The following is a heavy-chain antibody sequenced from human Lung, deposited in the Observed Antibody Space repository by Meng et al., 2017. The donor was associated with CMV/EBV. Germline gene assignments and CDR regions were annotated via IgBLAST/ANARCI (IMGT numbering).Heavy chain of an antibody. D-gene: IGHD6-13*01. Sequence: GGSXRLXCAASGFKFSNYPVHWVRQAPGKGLEWVAVISFDGSNKFYADSVKGRFTISRDNSKNTLYLQMNSLRAEDTALYYCARDLKAAVTSYYYHYGLDVWXQGTTFTVSS. V-gene: IGHV3-30-3*01. J-gene: IGHJ6*02. CDR3: ARDLKAAVTSYYYHYGLDV. CDR1: GFKFSNYP. CDR2: ISFDGSNK.